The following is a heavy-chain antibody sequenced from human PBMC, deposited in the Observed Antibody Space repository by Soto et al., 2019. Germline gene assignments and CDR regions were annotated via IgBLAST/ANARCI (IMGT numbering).Heavy chain of an antibody. CDR2: IYYSGST. CDR3: ARGYNWNSNWFDP. Sequence: LSLTCTVSGGSISSYYWSWIRPPPGKGLEWIGYIYYSGSTSYNPSLKSRVTISVDTSKNQFSLKLSSVTAADTAVYYCARGYNWNSNWFDPWGQGTLVTVSS. CDR1: GGSISSYY. D-gene: IGHD1-7*01. V-gene: IGHV4-59*01. J-gene: IGHJ5*02.